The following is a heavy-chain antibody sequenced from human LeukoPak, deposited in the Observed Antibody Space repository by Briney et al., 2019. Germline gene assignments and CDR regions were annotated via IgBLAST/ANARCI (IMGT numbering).Heavy chain of an antibody. J-gene: IGHJ6*03. CDR1: RFTFSSYA. CDR3: ATSSLEPRNYYYMDV. D-gene: IGHD6-13*01. CDR2: ISGSGGST. V-gene: IGHV3-23*01. Sequence: GGSLRLSXAASRFTFSSYAMSWVRQAPGKGLEWVSAISGSGGSTYYADSVKGRFTISRDNSKNTLYLQMNSLRAEDTAVYYRATSSLEPRNYYYMDVWGKGTTVTVSS.